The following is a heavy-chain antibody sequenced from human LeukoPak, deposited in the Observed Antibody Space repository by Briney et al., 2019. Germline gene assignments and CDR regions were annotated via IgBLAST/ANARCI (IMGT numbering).Heavy chain of an antibody. CDR2: ISPSGAST. Sequence: ASVKVSCKASGYTFPSYYMHWVRQAPGQGLEWMGIISPSGASTSYAQKFQGRVTMTGDTSTNTVYMELSSLRSEDTAVYYCARSYSYGSSLDYWGQGTLVTVSS. J-gene: IGHJ4*02. CDR1: GYTFPSYY. V-gene: IGHV1-46*01. CDR3: ARSYSYGSSLDY. D-gene: IGHD5-18*01.